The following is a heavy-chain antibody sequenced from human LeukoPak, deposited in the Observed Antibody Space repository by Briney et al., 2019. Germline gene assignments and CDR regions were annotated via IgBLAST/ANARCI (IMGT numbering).Heavy chain of an antibody. CDR3: ARAGQSDY. CDR2: ISGGSRTI. CDR1: GFTFSDYY. V-gene: IGHV3-11*01. J-gene: IGHJ4*02. Sequence: PGGSLRLSCAASGFTFSDYYTSWIRQAPGKGLEWLSSISGGSRTINYADSVKGRFTTSRDNAKNSLYLQLNSLRADDTAVYYCARAGQSDYWGQGTLVTVSS.